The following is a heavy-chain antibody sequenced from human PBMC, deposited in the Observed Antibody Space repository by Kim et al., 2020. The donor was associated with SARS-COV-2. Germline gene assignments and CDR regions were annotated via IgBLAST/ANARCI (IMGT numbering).Heavy chain of an antibody. CDR1: GDSMAIYY. D-gene: IGHD2-21*01. V-gene: IGHV4-59*13. CDR3: ARGHCGGGTCYYQFHY. CDR2: IYYSGST. Sequence: SETLSLTCNVSGDSMAIYYWNWIRQPPGKGLEWIGHIYYSGSTVYNPSLKSRATFSVDTSKNQFSLSLTSVTAADTALYYCARGHCGGGTCYYQFHYWGPGMLVTVSS. J-gene: IGHJ4*02.